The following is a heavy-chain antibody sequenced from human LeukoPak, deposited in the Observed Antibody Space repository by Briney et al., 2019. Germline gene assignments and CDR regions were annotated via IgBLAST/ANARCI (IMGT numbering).Heavy chain of an antibody. CDR2: ISSSGSTI. V-gene: IGHV3-48*03. J-gene: IGHJ4*02. CDR1: GFTFSSYE. D-gene: IGHD1-26*01. CDR3: ARERGGSYYYFDY. Sequence: PGGSLRLSCAASGFTFSSYEMNWVRQAPGKGLEWVSYISSSGSTIYYADSVKGRFTISRDNAKNSLYLQMNSLRAEDTAVYYCARERGGSYYYFDYWGQGTLVTVSS.